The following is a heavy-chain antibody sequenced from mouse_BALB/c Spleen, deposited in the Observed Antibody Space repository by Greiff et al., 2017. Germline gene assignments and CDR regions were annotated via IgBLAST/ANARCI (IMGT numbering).Heavy chain of an antibody. D-gene: IGHD2-14*01. CDR2: IDPANGNT. CDR3: ARSYDRYYFDY. Sequence: VQLQQPGAELVKPGASVKLSCTASGFNIKDTYMHWVKQRPEQGLEWIGRIDPANGNTKYDPKFQGKATITADTSSNTAYLQLSSLTSEDTAVYYCARSYDRYYFDYWGQGTTLTVSS. CDR1: GFNIKDTY. V-gene: IGHV14-3*02. J-gene: IGHJ2*01.